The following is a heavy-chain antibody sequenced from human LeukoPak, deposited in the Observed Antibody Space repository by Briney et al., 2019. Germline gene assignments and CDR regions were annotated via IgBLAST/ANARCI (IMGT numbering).Heavy chain of an antibody. CDR3: ARGYCGGDCYNYYYYYMDV. Sequence: SVKVSCKASGGTFSSYAISWVRQAPGQGLEWMGGIIPIFGTANYAQKFQGRVTITTDESTSTAYMELSSLRSEDTAVYCCARGYCGGDCYNYYYYYMDVWGKGTMVTVSS. D-gene: IGHD2-21*02. V-gene: IGHV1-69*05. CDR2: IIPIFGTA. CDR1: GGTFSSYA. J-gene: IGHJ6*03.